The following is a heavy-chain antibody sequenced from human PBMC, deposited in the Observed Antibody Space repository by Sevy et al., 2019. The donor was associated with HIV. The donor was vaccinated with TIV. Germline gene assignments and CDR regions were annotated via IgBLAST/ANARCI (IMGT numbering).Heavy chain of an antibody. CDR1: GFSFDSYG. Sequence: GGSLRLSCAVSGFSFDSYGMTWVRQAPGKGLEWVSAISGSGTRTYYADSVKGRFIISRDNSKNTLDLQMKGLRAEDTAIYYCAKGGGGHYDPDEIAYYFYYYNMDVWGKGTTVTVSS. V-gene: IGHV3-23*01. D-gene: IGHD3-22*01. CDR3: AKGGGGHYDPDEIAYYFYYYNMDV. CDR2: ISGSGTRT. J-gene: IGHJ6*03.